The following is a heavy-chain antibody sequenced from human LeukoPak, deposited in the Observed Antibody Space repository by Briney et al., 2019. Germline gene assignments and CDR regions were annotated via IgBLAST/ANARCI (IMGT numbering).Heavy chain of an antibody. CDR1: GYTFTSYY. CDR3: ARGSRYYDSSGYSFGVY. Sequence: ASVKVSCKASGYTFTSYYMHWVRQAPGRGLEWMGIINPSGGSTSYAQKFQGRVTMTRDTSTSTVYMELSGLRSEDTAVYYCARGSRYYDSSGYSFGVYWGQGTLVTVSS. J-gene: IGHJ4*02. CDR2: INPSGGST. V-gene: IGHV1-46*01. D-gene: IGHD3-22*01.